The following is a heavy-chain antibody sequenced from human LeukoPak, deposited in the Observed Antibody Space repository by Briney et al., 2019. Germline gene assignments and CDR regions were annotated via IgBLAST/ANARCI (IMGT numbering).Heavy chain of an antibody. D-gene: IGHD3-22*01. CDR1: GFTFSSYA. CDR2: ISGSGGST. J-gene: IGHJ1*01. Sequence: PGGSLRLSCAASGFTFSSYAMSWVRQAPGKGLEWVSAISGSGGSTYYADSVKGRFTISRDNSKNTLYLQMNSLRAEDTAVCYCARGGYYDSSGSFFWGQGTLVTVSS. V-gene: IGHV3-23*01. CDR3: ARGGYYDSSGSFF.